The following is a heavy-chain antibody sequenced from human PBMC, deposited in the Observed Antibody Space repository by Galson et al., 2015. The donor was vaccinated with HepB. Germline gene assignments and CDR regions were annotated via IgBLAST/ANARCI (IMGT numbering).Heavy chain of an antibody. D-gene: IGHD1-26*01. CDR3: AHRRSIVGAPLRYAFDI. CDR2: IYWDDDK. V-gene: IGHV2-5*02. Sequence: PALVKPTQTLTLTCTFSGFSLRTSGVGVGWIRQPPGKALEWLALIYWDDDKRYSPSLKSRLTITKDTSKNQVVLIMTNMDPVDTATYYCAHRRSIVGAPLRYAFDIWGQGTMVIVSS. J-gene: IGHJ3*02. CDR1: GFSLRTSGVG.